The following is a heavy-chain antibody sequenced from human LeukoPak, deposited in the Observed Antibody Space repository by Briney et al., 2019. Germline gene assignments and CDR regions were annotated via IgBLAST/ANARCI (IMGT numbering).Heavy chain of an antibody. V-gene: IGHV3-30-3*02. D-gene: IGHD6-19*01. CDR1: GFTFSSYA. J-gene: IGHJ4*02. CDR3: VKSPSGWFDY. CDR2: ISYDGSNK. Sequence: GRSLRLSCAASGFTFSSYAMHWVRQAPGKGLEWVAVISYDGSNKYYADSVKGRFTISRDNPKNTLYLQMNSLRAEDTAVYYCVKSPSGWFDYWGQGTLVTVSS.